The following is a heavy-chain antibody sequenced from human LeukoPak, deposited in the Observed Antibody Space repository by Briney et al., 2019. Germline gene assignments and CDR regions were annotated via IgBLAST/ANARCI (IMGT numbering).Heavy chain of an antibody. CDR1: GFTFSIAW. CDR2: IKSKTDDGAT. V-gene: IGHV3-15*01. J-gene: IGHJ4*02. Sequence: PGGSLRLSCAASGFTFSIAWMSWVRQAPGKGLEWVGRIKSKTDDGATDYAAPVKDRFTISRDDSKSTLYLQMNSLQTEDTGVYYCTTELVWFGVLAHWGQGTLATVSS. D-gene: IGHD3-10*01. CDR3: TTELVWFGVLAH.